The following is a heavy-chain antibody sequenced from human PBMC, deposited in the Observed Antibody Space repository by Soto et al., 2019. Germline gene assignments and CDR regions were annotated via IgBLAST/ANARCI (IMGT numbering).Heavy chain of an antibody. D-gene: IGHD4-4*01. CDR3: ANADSDDAFDI. Sequence: QVQLVQSGAEVKKPGSSVKVSCKASGGTFSSYAISWVRQAPGEGLEWMGGIIPILATTNYAQKFQGRVPTTADESTNTAYMELNSPKSEDTAVYYCANADSDDAFDIWGQGTMVTVSS. J-gene: IGHJ3*02. V-gene: IGHV1-69*01. CDR2: IIPILATT. CDR1: GGTFSSYA.